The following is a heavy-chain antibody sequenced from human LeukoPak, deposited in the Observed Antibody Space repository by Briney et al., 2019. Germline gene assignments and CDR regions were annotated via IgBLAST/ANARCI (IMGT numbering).Heavy chain of an antibody. J-gene: IGHJ6*01. CDR1: GFKFSNFG. V-gene: IGHV3-33*03. Sequence: GGSLRLSCAASGFKFSNFGMHWVRRLPGKGLEWLSVISYEGSNKFYGDSVRGRFTISRDNSNNTLFLEMGDVRVEDTGVYFCAKGTRDYGVRSQTPNYNYAMDVWGQGTTVTVSS. CDR3: AKGTRDYGVRSQTPNYNYAMDV. D-gene: IGHD4-17*01. CDR2: ISYEGSNK.